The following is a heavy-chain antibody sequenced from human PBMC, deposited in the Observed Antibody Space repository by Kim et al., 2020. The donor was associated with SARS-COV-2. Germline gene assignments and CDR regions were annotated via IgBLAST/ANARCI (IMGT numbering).Heavy chain of an antibody. J-gene: IGHJ4*02. D-gene: IGHD6-19*01. V-gene: IGHV4-59*13. CDR3: ARDLGAVAGFDY. Sequence: SETLSLTCTVTGVSISSYYWAWIRQPPGKRLECIGNIHYSGSTNYNPSLKSRDTISIDASKNQFSLKLSSVTAADTAVSYRARDLGAVAGFDYWSQGTLVTVSS. CDR1: GVSISSYY. CDR2: IHYSGST.